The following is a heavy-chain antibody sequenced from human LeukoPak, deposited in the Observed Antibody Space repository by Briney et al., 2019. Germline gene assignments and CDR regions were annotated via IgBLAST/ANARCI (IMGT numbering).Heavy chain of an antibody. CDR2: IYWNGGTT. Sequence: GGSLRLSCAASGFTFDDYGMSWVRQAPGKGLEWVSSIYWNGGTTRYADSVKGRFTISRDNSKNTLYLQMNSLRAEDTAVYYCAKARRSYGSDPLDYWGQGTLVTVSS. V-gene: IGHV3-20*04. D-gene: IGHD5-18*01. CDR3: AKARRSYGSDPLDY. J-gene: IGHJ4*02. CDR1: GFTFDDYG.